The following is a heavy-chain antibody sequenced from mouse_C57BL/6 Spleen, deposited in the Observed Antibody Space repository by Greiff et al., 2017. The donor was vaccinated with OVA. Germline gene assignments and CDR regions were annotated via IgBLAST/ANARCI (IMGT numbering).Heavy chain of an antibody. CDR1: GYAFSSYW. CDR3: ARGLLLRQSYFDY. D-gene: IGHD1-1*01. V-gene: IGHV1-80*01. CDR2: IYPGDGDT. Sequence: VKLQESGAELVKPGASVKISCKASGYAFSSYWMNWVKQRPGKGLEWIGQIYPGDGDTNYNGKFKGKATLTADKSSSTAYMQLSSLTSEDSAVYFCARGLLLRQSYFDYWGQGTTLTVSS. J-gene: IGHJ2*01.